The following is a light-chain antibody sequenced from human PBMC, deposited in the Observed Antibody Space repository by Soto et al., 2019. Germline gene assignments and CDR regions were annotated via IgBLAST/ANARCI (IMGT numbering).Light chain of an antibody. CDR3: QQRSNWPCT. Sequence: AIRMTQSPSSLSASTGDRVTITCRASQGISSYLAWYQQKPGKAPKLLIYAASTLQSGVPSRFSGSGSGTDFTLTISSLEPEDFAVYYCQQRSNWPCTFGGGTKVEIK. CDR1: QGISSY. V-gene: IGKV1-8*01. J-gene: IGKJ4*01. CDR2: AAS.